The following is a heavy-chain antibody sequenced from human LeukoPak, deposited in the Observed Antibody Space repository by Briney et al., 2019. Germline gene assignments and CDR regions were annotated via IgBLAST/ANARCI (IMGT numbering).Heavy chain of an antibody. Sequence: GRSLRLSCAASGFTFSSYEMNWVRQAPGEGLEWVSYISSSGSTIYYADSVKGRFTISRDNAQNSLYLQMNSLRAEDTAVYYCARELLYSSSWHNWFDPWGQGTLVTVSS. J-gene: IGHJ5*02. V-gene: IGHV3-48*03. CDR3: ARELLYSSSWHNWFDP. D-gene: IGHD6-13*01. CDR1: GFTFSSYE. CDR2: ISSSGSTI.